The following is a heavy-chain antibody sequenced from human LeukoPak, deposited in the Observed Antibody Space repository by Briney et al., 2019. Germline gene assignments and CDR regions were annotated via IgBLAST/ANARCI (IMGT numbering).Heavy chain of an antibody. CDR3: VRDGAHWDLDY. V-gene: IGHV3-30*02. CDR2: IQSDGGNE. CDR1: GFSFSTSG. D-gene: IGHD7-27*01. Sequence: GGSLRLSCAASGFSFSTSGMHWIRQAPGKGLEWVAFIQSDGGNEYYADSVKGRFTISRDNSKNTVHLQMNSLRAEDTAMYYCVRDGAHWDLDYWGQGTLVTVSS. J-gene: IGHJ4*02.